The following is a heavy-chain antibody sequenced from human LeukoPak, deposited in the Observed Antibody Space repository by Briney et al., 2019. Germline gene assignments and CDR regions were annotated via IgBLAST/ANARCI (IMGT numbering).Heavy chain of an antibody. V-gene: IGHV3-23*01. J-gene: IGHJ4*02. CDR1: GFTFSTYA. Sequence: GGSLRLSCGASGFTFSTYAISWVRQAPGKGLEWVSAISGSGASTYYTDSVKGRFTISRDNSKNTLYLQMNSLRAEDTAVYYCAKAYNSGWYYFDYWGQGTLVTVSS. D-gene: IGHD6-19*01. CDR3: AKAYNSGWYYFDY. CDR2: ISGSGAST.